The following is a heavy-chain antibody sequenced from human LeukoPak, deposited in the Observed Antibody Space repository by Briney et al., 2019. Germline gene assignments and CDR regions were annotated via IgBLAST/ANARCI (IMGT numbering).Heavy chain of an antibody. CDR2: IYYSGST. CDR1: GGSISSHY. CDR3: ARDRRDKEYNNPFRSPTYYYYMDV. D-gene: IGHD1-1*01. Sequence: SETLSLTCTVSGGSISSHYRSWIRQPPGKGLEWIGYIYYSGSTNYNPSLKSRVTISVDTSKNHISLKLSSVTAADTAVYYCARDRRDKEYNNPFRSPTYYYYMDVWGKGTTVTVSS. J-gene: IGHJ6*03. V-gene: IGHV4-59*11.